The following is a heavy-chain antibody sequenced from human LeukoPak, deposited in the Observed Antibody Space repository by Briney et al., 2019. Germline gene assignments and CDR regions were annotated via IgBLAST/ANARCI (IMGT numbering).Heavy chain of an antibody. V-gene: IGHV3-11*06. J-gene: IGHJ5*02. D-gene: IGHD6-19*01. Sequence: PGGSLRLSCAASGFTFSDYYMSWIRQAPGKGLEWVSCISSSSSYTNYADSVKGRFTISRDNAKNSLYLQMNSLRAEDTAVYYCARTSVAGTPWFDPWGQGTLVTVSS. CDR2: ISSSSSYT. CDR1: GFTFSDYY. CDR3: ARTSVAGTPWFDP.